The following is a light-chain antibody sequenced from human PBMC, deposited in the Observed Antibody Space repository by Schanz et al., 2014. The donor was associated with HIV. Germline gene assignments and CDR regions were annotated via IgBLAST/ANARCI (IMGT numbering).Light chain of an antibody. CDR3: ATWDISLNGPV. J-gene: IGLJ2*01. CDR1: SSDVGGYYY. CDR2: EVS. V-gene: IGLV2-8*01. Sequence: QSALTQPPSASGSPGQSVNISCTGTSSDVGGYYYVSWYQQHPGKAPKLMIYEVSKRPSGVPDRFSGSKSGNTAFLTVSGLQAEDEADYFCATWDISLNGPVFGGGTKLTVL.